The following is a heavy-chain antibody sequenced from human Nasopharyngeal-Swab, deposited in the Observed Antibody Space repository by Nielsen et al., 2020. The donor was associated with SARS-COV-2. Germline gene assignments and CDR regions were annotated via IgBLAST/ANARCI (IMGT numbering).Heavy chain of an antibody. Sequence: GGSLRLSCSASGVIFSRHAMHWVRQPPGKGLEWVANIKQGGSEQFYVDSVKGQFTISRDDAKNSVYLQMNSLRAEDTAVYYCARESVVTGMDDATDIWGQGTMVTVSS. V-gene: IGHV3-7*04. CDR2: IKQGGSEQ. D-gene: IGHD2-21*02. J-gene: IGHJ3*02. CDR1: GVIFSRHA. CDR3: ARESVVTGMDDATDI.